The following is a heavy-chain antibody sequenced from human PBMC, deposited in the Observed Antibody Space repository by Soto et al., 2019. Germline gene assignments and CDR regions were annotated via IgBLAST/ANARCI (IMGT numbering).Heavy chain of an antibody. J-gene: IGHJ4*02. CDR1: GFTFANAW. CDR2: VRSKADGGTT. V-gene: IGHV3-15*01. Sequence: EVQLVESGGGLVKPGGSLRLSCAASGFTFANAWMSWVRQAPGKGLEWVGRVRSKADGGTTEYAAPVKGRFTISRDDSENTLYLQMNSMKIDDTAVYYCRRDWDYPVLWGQGTLVTVSS. CDR3: RRDWDYPVL. D-gene: IGHD1-7*01.